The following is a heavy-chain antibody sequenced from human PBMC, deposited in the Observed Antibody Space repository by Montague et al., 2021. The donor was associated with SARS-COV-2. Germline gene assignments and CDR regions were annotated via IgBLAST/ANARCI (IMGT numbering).Heavy chain of an antibody. CDR2: ISWNSGSI. CDR1: GFTFDDYA. D-gene: IGHD7-27*01. J-gene: IGHJ4*02. Sequence: SLRLSCAASGFTFDDYAMHWVRQAPGKGLEWVSGISWNSGSIGYAYSVKGRFTISRGNAKNSLYLQMNSLRAEDTALYYCALPQELGFDYWGQGTLVTVSS. CDR3: ALPQELGFDY. V-gene: IGHV3-9*01.